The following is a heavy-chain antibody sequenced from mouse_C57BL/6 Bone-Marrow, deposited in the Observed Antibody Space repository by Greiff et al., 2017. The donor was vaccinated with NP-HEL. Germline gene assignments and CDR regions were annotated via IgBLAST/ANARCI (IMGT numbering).Heavy chain of an antibody. CDR2: ILPGSGST. CDR1: GYTFTGYW. CDR3: AREGAYYYGLYYFDY. V-gene: IGHV1-9*01. J-gene: IGHJ2*01. D-gene: IGHD1-1*01. Sequence: VQLQQSGAELMKPGASVKLSCKATGYTFTGYWIEWVKQRPGHGLEWIGEILPGSGSTNYNEKFKGKATFTADTSSNTAYMQLSSLTTEDSATYCCAREGAYYYGLYYFDYWGQGTTLTVSS.